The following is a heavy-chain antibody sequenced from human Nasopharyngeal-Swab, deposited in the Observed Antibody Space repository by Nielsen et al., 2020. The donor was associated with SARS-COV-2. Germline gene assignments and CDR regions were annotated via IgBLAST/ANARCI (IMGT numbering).Heavy chain of an antibody. Sequence: GGSLRLSCAASGFTFSSFAMSWVRQAPGKGLGWVSGISGGGDSTHYADSVKGRFTISRDNSRKTLYLQMNSLRAEDTAVYHCAKANTRDFDYWGQGTLVTVSS. CDR3: AKANTRDFDY. V-gene: IGHV3-23*01. CDR2: ISGGGDST. J-gene: IGHJ4*02. CDR1: GFTFSSFA.